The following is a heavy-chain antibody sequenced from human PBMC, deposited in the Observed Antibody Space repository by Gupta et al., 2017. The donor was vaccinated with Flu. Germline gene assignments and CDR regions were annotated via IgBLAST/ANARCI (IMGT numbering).Heavy chain of an antibody. CDR2: INHSGST. J-gene: IGHJ6*02. D-gene: IGHD3-10*01. CDR3: ARRATYYYGSGSYKPNNYYYYGMDV. Sequence: QVQLQQWGAGLLKPSETLSLTCAVYAGSFSGYYWRWIRQPPGKGPVWFGEINHSGSTNYNPSPKSGVTISVDTSKNPFSLKLSSVTAADTAVYYCARRATYYYGSGSYKPNNYYYYGMDVWGQGTTVTVSS. V-gene: IGHV4-34*01. CDR1: AGSFSGYY.